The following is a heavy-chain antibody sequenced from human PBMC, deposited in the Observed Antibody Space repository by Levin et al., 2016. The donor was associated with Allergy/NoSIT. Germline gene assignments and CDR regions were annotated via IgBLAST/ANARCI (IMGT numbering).Heavy chain of an antibody. J-gene: IGHJ6*02. D-gene: IGHD2-15*01. CDR2: IYYSGST. CDR3: ARSKVVYYYGMDV. Sequence: WIRQPPGKGLEWIGSIYYSGSTYYNPSLKSRVTISVDTSKNQFSLKLSSVTAADTAVYYCARSKVVYYYGMDVWGQGTTVTVSS. V-gene: IGHV4-39*01.